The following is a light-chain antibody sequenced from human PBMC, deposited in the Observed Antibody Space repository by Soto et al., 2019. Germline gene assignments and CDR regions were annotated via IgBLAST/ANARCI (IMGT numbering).Light chain of an antibody. CDR1: QSVSSY. CDR3: QQRSNWPRTWT. Sequence: EIVLTQSQATMSLSQGERDTLSCRASQSVSSYLAWYQQKPGQAPRLLIYDASNRATGIPARFSGSGSGTDFNLTISSLEPEDFAVYYCQQRSNWPRTWTFGQGTKVEIK. J-gene: IGKJ1*01. CDR2: DAS. V-gene: IGKV3-11*01.